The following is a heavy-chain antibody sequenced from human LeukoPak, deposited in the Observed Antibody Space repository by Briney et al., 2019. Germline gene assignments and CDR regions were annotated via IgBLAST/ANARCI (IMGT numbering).Heavy chain of an antibody. CDR1: GFTFSSYS. CDR3: AKGNSYDSSGLPFDY. V-gene: IGHV3-48*01. CDR2: ISSGSSTI. Sequence: PGGSLRLSCAASGFTFSSYSMNWVRQAPGKGLEWVSYISSGSSTIYYTDSVKGRFTISRDNAKNSLYLQMNSLRAEDTALYYCAKGNSYDSSGLPFDYWGQGTLVTVSS. J-gene: IGHJ4*02. D-gene: IGHD3-22*01.